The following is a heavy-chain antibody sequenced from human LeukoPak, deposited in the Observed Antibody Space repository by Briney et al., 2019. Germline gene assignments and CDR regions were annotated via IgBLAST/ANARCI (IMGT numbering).Heavy chain of an antibody. CDR1: GFTFSSYA. CDR2: ISYDGSNK. D-gene: IGHD3-10*01. V-gene: IGHV3-30-3*01. Sequence: GGSLRLSCAASGFTFSSYAMHWVRQAPGKGLEWVAVISYDGSNKCYADSVKGRFTISRDNSKNTLYLQMNSLRAEDTAVYYCAREASRGGYYFDYWGQGTLVTVSS. J-gene: IGHJ4*02. CDR3: AREASRGGYYFDY.